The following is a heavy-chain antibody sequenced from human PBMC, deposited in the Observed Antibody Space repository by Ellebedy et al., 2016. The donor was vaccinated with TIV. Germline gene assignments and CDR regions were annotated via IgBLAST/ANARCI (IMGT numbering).Heavy chain of an antibody. D-gene: IGHD2-2*01. Sequence: GESLKISCAASGFRFSSYGIHWVRQAPGKGLEWVASISGRSGHSFYADSVEGRFTISRDNSEDTLFLQMDSLRADDTALYYCAKGTPRLDNWGQGTLVTVAS. CDR2: ISGRSGHS. CDR1: GFRFSSYG. CDR3: AKGTPRLDN. J-gene: IGHJ4*02. V-gene: IGHV3-23*01.